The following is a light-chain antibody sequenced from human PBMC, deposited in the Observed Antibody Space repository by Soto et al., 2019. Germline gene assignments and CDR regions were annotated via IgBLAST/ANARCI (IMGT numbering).Light chain of an antibody. CDR2: EGS. CDR1: SSDVGRYNI. V-gene: IGLV2-23*01. CDR3: CSYAGSSTYV. Sequence: QSALTQPASVSGSPGQSITISCTGTSSDVGRYNIVSWYQQHPGKAPKLRIYEGSKRPSGVSDRFSGSKSGNTASLTISGLQAEDEADYYCCSYAGSSTYVFGTGTKVTVL. J-gene: IGLJ1*01.